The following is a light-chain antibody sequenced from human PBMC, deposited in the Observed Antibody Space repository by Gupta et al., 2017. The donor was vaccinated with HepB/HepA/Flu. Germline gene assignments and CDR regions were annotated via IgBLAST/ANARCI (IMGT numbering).Light chain of an antibody. V-gene: IGKV3-15*01. J-gene: IGKJ3*01. CDR2: GAS. CDR3: KQSIKSPTST. Sequence: ILMTQSPATLSVSPGESATLPCRTSQSVNSNLAWYQQKPGQAPRLLIYGASTRATGIPARFSGSGSGTELTLNISRLQSEDVGVYYCKQSIKSPTSTFGHGTKVEIK. CDR1: QSVNSN.